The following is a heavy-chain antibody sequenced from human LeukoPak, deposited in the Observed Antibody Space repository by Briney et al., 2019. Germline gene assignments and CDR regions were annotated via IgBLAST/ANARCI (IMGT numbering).Heavy chain of an antibody. D-gene: IGHD3-3*01. CDR1: GYTFSDYY. V-gene: IGHV1-2*02. CDR2: ISPKSGGT. J-gene: IGHJ4*02. CDR3: ARHNYDFDFDS. Sequence: ASVKVSCKASGYTFSDYYIHWVRQAPEQGLEWMGWISPKSGGTNYAQNFQGRVTMTRDTSINTAYMELSRLRPDDTAVYYCARHNYDFDFDSWGQGALVTVSS.